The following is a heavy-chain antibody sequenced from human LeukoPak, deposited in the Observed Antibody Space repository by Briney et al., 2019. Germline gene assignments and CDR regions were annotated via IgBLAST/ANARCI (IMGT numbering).Heavy chain of an antibody. V-gene: IGHV1-69*13. CDR3: AREDSSGYCY. Sequence: ASVKVSCKASGGTFSSYAISWVRPAPGQGLEWMGGIIPIFGTANYAQKFQGRVTITADESTSTAYMELSSLRSEDTAVYYCAREDSSGYCYWGQGTLVTVSS. CDR2: IIPIFGTA. D-gene: IGHD3-22*01. CDR1: GGTFSSYA. J-gene: IGHJ4*02.